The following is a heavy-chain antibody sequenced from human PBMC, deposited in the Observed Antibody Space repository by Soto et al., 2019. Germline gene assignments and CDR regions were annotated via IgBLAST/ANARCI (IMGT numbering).Heavy chain of an antibody. D-gene: IGHD3-10*01. CDR2: IYPGDSDT. CDR3: ARWGGYYYYGMDF. CDR1: GYSFIDYW. Sequence: GESLKISCKGSGYSFIDYWIGWVRQMPGKGLEWMGIIYPGDSDTRYSPSFQGQVTISADKSISTAYLQWSSLKASDTAMYYCARWGGYYYYGMDFWGQGTTVTVSS. V-gene: IGHV5-51*01. J-gene: IGHJ6*02.